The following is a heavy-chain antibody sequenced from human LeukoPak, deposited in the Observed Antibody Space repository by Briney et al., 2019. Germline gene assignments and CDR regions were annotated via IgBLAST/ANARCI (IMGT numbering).Heavy chain of an antibody. V-gene: IGHV1-46*01. CDR1: GYTLTSYY. J-gene: IGHJ4*02. CDR2: INPSGGST. D-gene: IGHD3-10*01. Sequence: GASVKVSCKASGYTLTSYYMHWVRQAPGQGLEWMGIINPSGGSTSYAQKFQGRVTMTRDTSTSTVYMELSSLRSEDTAVYYCAREGGSGSAGATFDYWGQGTLVTVSS. CDR3: AREGGSGSAGATFDY.